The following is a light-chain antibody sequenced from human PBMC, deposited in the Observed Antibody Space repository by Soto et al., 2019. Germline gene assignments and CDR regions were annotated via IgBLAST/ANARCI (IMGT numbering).Light chain of an antibody. CDR2: EVS. CDR3: SSYAGSNNFV. J-gene: IGLJ1*01. Sequence: QSALTQPPSASGSPGQSVTISCTGTSSDVGGYNYVSWYQQHPGKDPKLMIYEVSERPSGVPDRFSGSKSSNTASLTVSGLKADDEADYYCSSYAGSNNFVFGTGTKVTVL. CDR1: SSDVGGYNY. V-gene: IGLV2-8*01.